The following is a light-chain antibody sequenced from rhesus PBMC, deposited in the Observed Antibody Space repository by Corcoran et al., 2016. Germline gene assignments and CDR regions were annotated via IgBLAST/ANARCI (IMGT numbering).Light chain of an antibody. J-gene: IGKJ3*01. V-gene: IGKV1-74*01. CDR1: ENVNNN. CDR2: KAS. CDR3: QHGYGTPFT. Sequence: DIQMTQSPSSLSASVGDRVTITCRASENVNNNLNWYQQKPGKAPKLLIYKASTLQSGVPSRFRGSGSGTDYTFTIRSLQPEDVATYYCQHGYGTPFTFGPGTKLSIK.